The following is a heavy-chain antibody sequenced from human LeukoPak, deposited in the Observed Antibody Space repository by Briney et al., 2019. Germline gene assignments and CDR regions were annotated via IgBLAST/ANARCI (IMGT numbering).Heavy chain of an antibody. D-gene: IGHD5-24*01. CDR1: GGTFSSYT. V-gene: IGHV1-69*04. CDR3: ARDSRDGYNSDY. J-gene: IGHJ4*02. Sequence: SVKVSCTASGGTFSSYTISWVRQAPGHGREWMGRIIPILGIANYAQKFQGRVTITADKSTSTDYMELSSLRSEDTAVYYCARDSRDGYNSDYWGQGTLVTVSS. CDR2: IIPILGIA.